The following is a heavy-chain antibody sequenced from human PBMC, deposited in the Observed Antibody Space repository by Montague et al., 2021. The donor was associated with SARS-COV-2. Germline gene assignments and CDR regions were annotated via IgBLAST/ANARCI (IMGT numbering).Heavy chain of an antibody. CDR3: ARAQVTAFAVLIVLPAVGALDP. CDR2: ITHSGSI. Sequence: SETLSLTCAVYGGSINNYYWTWVRQPPGKGLELIGEITHSGSIKYNPSLHNRVSMSVDKSKNQFYLKLTSVTVADAATYYCARAQVTAFAVLIVLPAVGALDPWGQGTTVTVS. J-gene: IGHJ3*01. V-gene: IGHV4-34*01. CDR1: GGSINNYY. D-gene: IGHD3-3*01.